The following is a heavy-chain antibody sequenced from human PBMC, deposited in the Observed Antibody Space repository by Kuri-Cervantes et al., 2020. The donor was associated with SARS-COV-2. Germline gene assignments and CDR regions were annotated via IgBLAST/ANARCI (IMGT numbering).Heavy chain of an antibody. CDR3: ARAVVVTAMPFGY. J-gene: IGHJ4*02. V-gene: IGHV3-30-3*01. CDR1: GFTFSSYA. CDR2: ISYDGSNK. D-gene: IGHD2-21*02. Sequence: GGSLRLSCAASGFTFSSYAMHWVRQAPGKGLEWVAVISYDGSNKYYADSVKGRFTISRDNSKNSLYLQMNSLRAEDTAVYYCARAVVVTAMPFGYWGQGTLVTVSS.